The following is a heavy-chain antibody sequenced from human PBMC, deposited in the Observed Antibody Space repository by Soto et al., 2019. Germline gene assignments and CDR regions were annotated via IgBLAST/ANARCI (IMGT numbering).Heavy chain of an antibody. V-gene: IGHV4-39*01. CDR1: GGSISSSSYY. CDR3: ARHEYSDHYYYYMDV. Sequence: SETLSLTCTVSGGSISSSSYYWGWIRQPPGKGLEWIGSIYYSGSTYYNPSLKSRVTISVDTSKNQFSLKLSSVTAADAAVYYCARHEYSDHYYYYMDVWGKGTTVTVSS. J-gene: IGHJ6*03. D-gene: IGHD2-15*01. CDR2: IYYSGST.